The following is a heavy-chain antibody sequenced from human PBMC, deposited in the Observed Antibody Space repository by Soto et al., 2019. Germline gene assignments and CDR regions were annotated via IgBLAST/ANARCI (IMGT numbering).Heavy chain of an antibody. J-gene: IGHJ6*02. Sequence: SETLSLTCTVSGGSISSYYWSWIRQPPGKGLEWIWYIYYSGSTNYNPSLKSRVTISVDTSKNQFSLKLSSVTAADTAVYYCASSPNYYDSSGYYFSWDYGMDVWGQGTTVTVSS. D-gene: IGHD3-22*01. CDR1: GGSISSYY. V-gene: IGHV4-59*01. CDR2: IYYSGST. CDR3: ASSPNYYDSSGYYFSWDYGMDV.